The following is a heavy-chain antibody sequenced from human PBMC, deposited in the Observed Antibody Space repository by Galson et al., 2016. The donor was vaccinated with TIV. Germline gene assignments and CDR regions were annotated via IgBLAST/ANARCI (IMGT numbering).Heavy chain of an antibody. V-gene: IGHV1-69*13. J-gene: IGHJ6*02. CDR3: ATDRNTAFDTYHYYYGMDV. D-gene: IGHD5-18*01. CDR1: GYRLSKLS. Sequence: SVKVSCKVSGYRLSKLSMYWLRQAPGQGLEWMGVISPIFGTANYAQTFQGRLTITADESTSPAYMELSSLRSEDTAVYYCATDRNTAFDTYHYYYGMDVWGQGTTVTVSS. CDR2: ISPIFGTA.